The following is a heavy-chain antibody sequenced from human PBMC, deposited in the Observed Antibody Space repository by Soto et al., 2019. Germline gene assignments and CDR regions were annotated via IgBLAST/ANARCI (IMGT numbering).Heavy chain of an antibody. J-gene: IGHJ6*02. CDR3: AKARLWGGDGYNSFYYNAMDV. CDR2: ISWNSGRI. CDR1: GFTFDDYA. D-gene: IGHD3-16*01. Sequence: PGGFLRLSCAASGFTFDDYAMYWVRQAPGKGLEWVSGISWNSGRIGYADSVKGRFTISRDNAKNSLYLQMNSLRPEDTALYYCAKARLWGGDGYNSFYYNAMDVWGQGTTVTVSS. V-gene: IGHV3-9*01.